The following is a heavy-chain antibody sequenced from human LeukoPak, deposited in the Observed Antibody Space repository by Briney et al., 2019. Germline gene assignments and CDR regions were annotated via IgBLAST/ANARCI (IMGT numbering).Heavy chain of an antibody. CDR1: GGTFSSYA. CDR3: AREMGARQQLVAFDI. D-gene: IGHD6-13*01. J-gene: IGHJ3*02. V-gene: IGHV1-69*06. Sequence: ASVKVSCKASGGTFSSYAISWVRQAPGQGLEWMGGIIPIFGTANYAQKFQGRVTITADKSTSTAYMELSSLRSEDTAVYYCAREMGARQQLVAFDIWGQGTMVTVSS. CDR2: IIPIFGTA.